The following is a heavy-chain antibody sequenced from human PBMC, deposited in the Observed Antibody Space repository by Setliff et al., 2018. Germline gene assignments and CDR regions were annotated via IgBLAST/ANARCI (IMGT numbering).Heavy chain of an antibody. V-gene: IGHV7-4-1*02. CDR3: ARDLGYCSTTSCRGDWFDP. J-gene: IGHJ5*02. Sequence: ASVKVSCKASGYTLNNYAMNWVRQAPGQGFEWMGWINTNTGNPTYAQDFTGRFVFSLDTSVSTAYLQISSLKAEDTAVYYCARDLGYCSTTSCRGDWFDPWGQGTLVTVSS. CDR1: GYTLNNYA. D-gene: IGHD2-2*01. CDR2: INTNTGNP.